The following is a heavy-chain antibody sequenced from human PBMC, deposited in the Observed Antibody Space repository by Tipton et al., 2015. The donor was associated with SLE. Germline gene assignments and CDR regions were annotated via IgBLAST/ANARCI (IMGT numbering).Heavy chain of an antibody. D-gene: IGHD3-16*01. V-gene: IGHV3-30*02. CDR3: AGLYGMDV. Sequence: SLRLSCAASGFTFSSYGIYWVRQAPGKGLEWVAFIRYDGSNKYYADSAKGRFTISRDNSKNTLDLQMNSLRAEDSAVYYCAGLYGMDVWGKGTTVTVSS. CDR1: GFTFSSYG. J-gene: IGHJ6*04. CDR2: IRYDGSNK.